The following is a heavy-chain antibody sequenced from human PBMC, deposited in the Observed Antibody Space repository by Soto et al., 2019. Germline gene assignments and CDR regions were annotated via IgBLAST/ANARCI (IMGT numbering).Heavy chain of an antibody. CDR1: GFTFSSYA. Sequence: AGGSLRLSCAASGFTFSSYAMSWVRQAPGKGLEWVSAISGSGGSTYYADSVKGRFTISRDNSKNTLYLQMNSLRAEDTAVYYCAKGGSGSYVQFDYWGQGTLVTVSS. CDR3: AKGGSGSYVQFDY. V-gene: IGHV3-23*01. CDR2: ISGSGGST. D-gene: IGHD1-26*01. J-gene: IGHJ4*02.